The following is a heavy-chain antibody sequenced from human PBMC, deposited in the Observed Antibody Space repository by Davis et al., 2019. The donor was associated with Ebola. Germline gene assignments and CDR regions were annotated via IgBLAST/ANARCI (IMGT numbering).Heavy chain of an antibody. CDR1: GFTFSRYA. Sequence: GGSLRLSCAASGFTFSRYAMTWARQAPGKGLEWVSAITSSGGTTYYAESVKGRFTISRDNSKDTLYLQMRSLRTEDTAVYYCVKDRFTVVVVHGGFDFWGQGALVTVSS. CDR3: VKDRFTVVVVHGGFDF. V-gene: IGHV3-23*01. J-gene: IGHJ4*02. CDR2: ITSSGGTT. D-gene: IGHD2-15*01.